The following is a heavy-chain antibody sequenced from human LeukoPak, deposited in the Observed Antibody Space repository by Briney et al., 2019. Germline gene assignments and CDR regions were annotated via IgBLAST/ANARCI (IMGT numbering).Heavy chain of an antibody. CDR3: ARGGSGYDFAGFRFDY. J-gene: IGHJ4*02. CDR2: IYYSGST. V-gene: IGHV4-59*01. CDR1: GCSISSYY. D-gene: IGHD5-12*01. Sequence: SETLSLTCTVSGCSISSYYWSWIRQPPGKGLEWIWYIYYSGSTNYNPSLKSRVTISVDTSKNQFSLKLSSVTAADTAVYYCARGGSGYDFAGFRFDYWGQGTLVTVSS.